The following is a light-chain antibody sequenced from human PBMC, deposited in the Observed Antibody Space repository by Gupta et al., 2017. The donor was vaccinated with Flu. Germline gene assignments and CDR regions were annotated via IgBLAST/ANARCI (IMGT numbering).Light chain of an antibody. CDR2: WAS. CDR1: QSSLYTSNNRNY. V-gene: IGKV4-1*01. Sequence: DIVMTQSPDSLAVSLGERATINCRSSQSSLYTSNNRNYLAWYQQKPGQPPKLLIYWASTRESGVPDSFSGRGSGTDFTLTISSRQAEDVATYYCQQKYDCPSTFGQGTQVAIK. CDR3: QQKYDCPST. J-gene: IGKJ1*01.